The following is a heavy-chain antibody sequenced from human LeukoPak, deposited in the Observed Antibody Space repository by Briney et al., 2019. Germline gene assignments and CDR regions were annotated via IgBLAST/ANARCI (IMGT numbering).Heavy chain of an antibody. V-gene: IGHV3-66*01. J-gene: IGHJ6*03. Sequence: PGGSLRLSCAASGFTVSSNYMSWVRPAPGRGLEWVSVIYSGGSTYYADSVKGRFTISRDNSKNTLYLQMNSLRAEDTAVYYCARDRGVRGLSGGKYYYYYMDVWGKGTTVTISS. CDR1: GFTVSSNY. CDR2: IYSGGST. CDR3: ARDRGVRGLSGGKYYYYYMDV. D-gene: IGHD3-10*01.